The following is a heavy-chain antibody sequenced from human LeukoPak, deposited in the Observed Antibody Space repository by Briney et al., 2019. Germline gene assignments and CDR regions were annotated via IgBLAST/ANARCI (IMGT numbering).Heavy chain of an antibody. V-gene: IGHV1-18*01. Sequence: ASVKVSCKASGYTFTSYGISWVRQAPGQGLEWMGWISAYNGNTNYAQKLQGRVTMTTDTSTSTAYMELRSLRSDDTAVYYCARDYCSGGSCYSEYWGQGTLVTVSS. D-gene: IGHD2-15*01. CDR3: ARDYCSGGSCYSEY. J-gene: IGHJ4*02. CDR1: GYTFTSYG. CDR2: ISAYNGNT.